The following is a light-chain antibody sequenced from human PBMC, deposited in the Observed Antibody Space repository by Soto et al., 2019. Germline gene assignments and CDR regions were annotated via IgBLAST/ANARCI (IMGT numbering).Light chain of an antibody. CDR3: QQYNNWPPIT. CDR2: GAS. CDR1: QSVSSY. J-gene: IGKJ5*01. Sequence: IVLTQSPATLSLSPGERATLSCRASQSVSSYLAWYQQKPGQASRLLIYGASTRATGIPARFSGSGSGTEFTLTISSLQSEDFVIYYCQQYNNWPPITFGQGTRLEIK. V-gene: IGKV3-15*01.